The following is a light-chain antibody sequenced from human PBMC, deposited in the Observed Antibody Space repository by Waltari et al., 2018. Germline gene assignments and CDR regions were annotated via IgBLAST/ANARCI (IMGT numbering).Light chain of an antibody. J-gene: IGKJ2*03. V-gene: IGKV2-30*02. CDR3: GQGAHLFS. CDR1: QSLLHSNGNTY. CDR2: QVS. Sequence: DVVMTQSPLSLPITPGQPASISCRSSQSLLHSNGNTYLSWYQQKPGQPPRLLIYQVSNRNSGVPDRFSGSGAGTDFTRKFSRVEAEDVGVYYCGQGAHLFSFGQGTKVEIK.